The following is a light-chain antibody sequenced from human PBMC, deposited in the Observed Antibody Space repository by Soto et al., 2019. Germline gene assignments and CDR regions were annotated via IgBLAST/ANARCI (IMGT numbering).Light chain of an antibody. Sequence: DIQMTQSPSSLSASVGERVTITCRASQGISNYLAWYQQKPGKVPKLLIYAASTLQSGVPSRFSGSGSGTDFTLTISSLQPEDVATYYCQKYNSAPQFTFGPGTKVDIK. CDR1: QGISNY. J-gene: IGKJ3*01. CDR2: AAS. CDR3: QKYNSAPQFT. V-gene: IGKV1-27*01.